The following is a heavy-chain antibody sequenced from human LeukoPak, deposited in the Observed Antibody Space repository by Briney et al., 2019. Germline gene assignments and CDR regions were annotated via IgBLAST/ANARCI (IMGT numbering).Heavy chain of an antibody. D-gene: IGHD5-18*01. V-gene: IGHV4-39*01. CDR2: IYYSGST. CDR1: GGAISGRRDY. J-gene: IGHJ4*02. CDR3: ARGRIRGYSYGYGY. Sequence: SETLSLTCTVSGGAISGRRDYWGWIRQPPGKGLEWIASIYYSGSTHYNPSLKSRVTISVDTSKNQFSLKLSSVTAADTAVYYCARGRIRGYSYGYGYWGQGTLVTVSS.